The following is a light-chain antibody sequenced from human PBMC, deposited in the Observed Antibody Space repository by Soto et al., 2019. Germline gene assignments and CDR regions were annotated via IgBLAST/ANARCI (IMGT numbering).Light chain of an antibody. CDR1: SGHSSYA. Sequence: QLVLTQSPSASASLGASVKLTCTLSSGHSSYAIAWHQQQPEKGPRYLMEVNSDGSHSKGDGIPDRLSGSSSGAERYLTISSLQSEDEADYYCQTWGTDIHVVFGGGTKVTVL. CDR2: VNSDGSH. V-gene: IGLV4-69*01. J-gene: IGLJ2*01. CDR3: QTWGTDIHVV.